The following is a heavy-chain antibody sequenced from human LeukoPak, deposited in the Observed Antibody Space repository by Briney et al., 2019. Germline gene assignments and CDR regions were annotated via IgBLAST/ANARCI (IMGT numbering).Heavy chain of an antibody. CDR2: ISSNSRSI. CDR3: ARGGAARPDY. CDR1: GISFSDHY. V-gene: IGHV3-11*06. Sequence: GGSLRLSCAVSGISFSDHYMDWLRQAPGKGLEWVSYISSNSRSIDYADSVKGRFTISRDNAKNSLYLQMNSLRAEDTAMYYCARGGAARPDYWGQGTLVTVSS. J-gene: IGHJ4*02. D-gene: IGHD6-6*01.